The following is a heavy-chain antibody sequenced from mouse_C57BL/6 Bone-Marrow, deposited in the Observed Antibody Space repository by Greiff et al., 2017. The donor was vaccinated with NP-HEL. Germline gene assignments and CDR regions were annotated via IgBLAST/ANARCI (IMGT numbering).Heavy chain of an antibody. CDR3: APHYYVSSNY. D-gene: IGHD1-1*01. CDR2: IHPNSGST. J-gene: IGHJ2*01. CDR1: GYTFTSYW. Sequence: QVQLQQPGAELVKPGASVKLSCKASGYTFTSYWMHWVKQRPGQGLEWIGMIHPNSGSTNYNEKFKSKATLTVDKSSSTAYMQLSSLASEDSAVYYCAPHYYVSSNYWGQGTTLTVSS. V-gene: IGHV1-64*01.